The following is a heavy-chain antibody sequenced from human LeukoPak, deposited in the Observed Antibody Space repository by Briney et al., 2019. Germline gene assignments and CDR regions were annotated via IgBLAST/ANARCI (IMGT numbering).Heavy chain of an antibody. CDR3: ARHPYYSSPFDY. V-gene: IGHV4-39*01. Sequence: PSETLSFTCTVSGGSISSSSHYWGWIRQPPGKGLEWIGSIYYSGSTYYNPSLKSRVTISVDTSKNQFSLKLSSVTAADTAVYYCARHPYYSSPFDYWGHGTLVTVSS. CDR1: GGSISSSSHY. J-gene: IGHJ4*01. D-gene: IGHD3-22*01. CDR2: IYYSGST.